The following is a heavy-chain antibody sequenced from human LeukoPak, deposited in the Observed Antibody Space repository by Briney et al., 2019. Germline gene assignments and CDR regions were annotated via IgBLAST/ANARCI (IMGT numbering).Heavy chain of an antibody. Sequence: GGSLRLSCAASGFTFSSYAMGWVRQAPGKGLEWVSAISGSGGSTYYADSVKGRFTISRDNSKNTLYLQMNSLRAEDTAVYYCATGGWLVENGYWGQGTLVTVSS. CDR3: ATGGWLVENGY. CDR2: ISGSGGST. D-gene: IGHD6-19*01. V-gene: IGHV3-23*01. J-gene: IGHJ4*02. CDR1: GFTFSSYA.